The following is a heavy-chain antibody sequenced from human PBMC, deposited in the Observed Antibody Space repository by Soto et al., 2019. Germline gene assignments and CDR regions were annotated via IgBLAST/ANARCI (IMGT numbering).Heavy chain of an antibody. CDR1: GDTFTIFA. Sequence: QVQLVQSGAEVKKPGSSVKVSCKASGDTFTIFAISWVRQAPGQGLEWMGGIIPTIGTTNYAQRFQGRITITGDESTGTAYMELSSVKSEDTAVYYCARDLGSGYDPGDYWGQGTLVTVSS. D-gene: IGHD5-12*01. CDR2: IIPTIGTT. V-gene: IGHV1-69*12. J-gene: IGHJ4*02. CDR3: ARDLGSGYDPGDY.